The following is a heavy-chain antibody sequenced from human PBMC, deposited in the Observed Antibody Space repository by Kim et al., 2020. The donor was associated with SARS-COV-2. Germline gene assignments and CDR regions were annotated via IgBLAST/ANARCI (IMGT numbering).Heavy chain of an antibody. CDR1: GFTFSNYA. CDR3: AKDTEMAARPPEY. Sequence: GGSLRLSCAASGFTFSNYAMTWVRQAPGKGLEWVSAISGSGGDTHYTDSVKGRFTISRDNSKNTLYLQMNSLRVEDTGIYYCAKDTEMAARPPEYWGQGTLVTVAS. V-gene: IGHV3-23*01. CDR2: ISGSGGDT. J-gene: IGHJ4*02. D-gene: IGHD6-25*01.